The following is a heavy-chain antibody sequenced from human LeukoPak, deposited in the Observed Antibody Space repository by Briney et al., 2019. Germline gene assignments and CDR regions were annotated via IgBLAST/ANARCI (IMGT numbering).Heavy chain of an antibody. CDR1: GFTFSNAW. V-gene: IGHV3-15*01. CDR3: TTDFPDYFHS. Sequence: GGSLRLSCAASGFTFSNAWMSWVRQAPGKGLEWVGHIKRKTNGWTADYAAPVKGRFTISRHDSKNTLYLQINTLKTEDTAVYYCTTDFPDYFHSWGQGTLVTVSS. CDR2: IKRKTNGWTA. J-gene: IGHJ4*02.